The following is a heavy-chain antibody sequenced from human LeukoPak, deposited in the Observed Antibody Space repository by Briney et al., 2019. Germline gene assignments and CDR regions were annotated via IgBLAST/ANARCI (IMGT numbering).Heavy chain of an antibody. V-gene: IGHV3-74*01. CDR2: IDTAGSGT. CDR3: ARGISQPPVAFDI. J-gene: IGHJ3*02. D-gene: IGHD6-13*01. Sequence: PGGSLRLSCAASGFTFDDYAMHWVRQAPGKGLVWVSRIDTAGSGTTYADSVKGRFTVSRDNAKNTVCLQINSLRAEDTAVYYCARGISQPPVAFDIWGQGTMVTVSS. CDR1: GFTFDDYA.